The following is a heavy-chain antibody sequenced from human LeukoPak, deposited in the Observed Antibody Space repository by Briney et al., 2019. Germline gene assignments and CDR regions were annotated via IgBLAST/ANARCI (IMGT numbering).Heavy chain of an antibody. CDR1: GITFRPYG. J-gene: IGHJ4*02. CDR2: ISSRSSTI. CDR3: ARDSGLIVGALNFDY. D-gene: IGHD1-26*01. Sequence: PGGSLRLSCAASGITFRPYGMNWVRQAPGKGLEWVSYISSRSSTIFYADSVKGRFTISRDNAKNSLYLQMNSLRDEDTAVYYCARDSGLIVGALNFDYWGQGTLVTVSS. V-gene: IGHV3-48*02.